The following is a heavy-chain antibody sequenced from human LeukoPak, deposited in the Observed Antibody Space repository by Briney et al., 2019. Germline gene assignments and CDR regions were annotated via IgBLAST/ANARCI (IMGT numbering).Heavy chain of an antibody. V-gene: IGHV1-24*01. J-gene: IGHJ5*02. CDR1: GYTLTELS. CDR3: ATIIAARSTWFDP. Sequence: ASVKVPCKVSGYTLTELSMHWVRQAPGKGLEWMGGFDPEDGETIYAQKFQGRVTMTEDTSTNTAYMELSSLRSEDTAVYYCATIIAARSTWFDPWGQGTLVTVSS. D-gene: IGHD6-6*01. CDR2: FDPEDGET.